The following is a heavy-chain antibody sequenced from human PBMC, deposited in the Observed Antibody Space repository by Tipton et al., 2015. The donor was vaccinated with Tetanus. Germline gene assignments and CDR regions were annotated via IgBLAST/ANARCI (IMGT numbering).Heavy chain of an antibody. D-gene: IGHD2-2*01. CDR2: TYIRGTT. J-gene: IGHJ4*02. V-gene: IGHV4-4*07. CDR1: GGSIASQY. Sequence: TLSLTCTVSGGSIASQYWSWIRQPAGKGLEWIGRTYIRGTTTYNPSLKSRVTISVDTSENQMSLRLTSVTAADTAVYYCARSIAAASVWPFDYWGQGTQVTVSS. CDR3: ARSIAAASVWPFDY.